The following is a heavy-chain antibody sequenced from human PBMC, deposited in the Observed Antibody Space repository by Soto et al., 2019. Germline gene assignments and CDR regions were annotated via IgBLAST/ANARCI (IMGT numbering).Heavy chain of an antibody. D-gene: IGHD2-8*01. CDR2: INHSGST. Sequence: SETLSLTCAVYGGSFSGYYWSWIRQPPGKGLEWIGEINHSGSTNYNPSLKSRVTISVDTSKNQFSLKLSSVTAADTAVYYCARDIAMVYAVVVRWFDPWGQGTLVTVSS. CDR1: GGSFSGYY. CDR3: ARDIAMVYAVVVRWFDP. J-gene: IGHJ5*02. V-gene: IGHV4-34*01.